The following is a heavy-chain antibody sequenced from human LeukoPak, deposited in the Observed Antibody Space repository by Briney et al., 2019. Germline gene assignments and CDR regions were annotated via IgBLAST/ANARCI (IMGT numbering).Heavy chain of an antibody. V-gene: IGHV4-39*01. CDR3: AAHIAAEAFIDY. CDR1: GGSISSSSYY. D-gene: IGHD6-13*01. Sequence: PSGTLSLTCAVSGGSISSSSYYWGWIRQPPGKGLEWIGSIYYSGSTYYNPSLKSRVTISVDTSKNQFSLKLSSVTAADTAVYYCAAHIAAEAFIDYWGQGTLVTVSS. J-gene: IGHJ4*02. CDR2: IYYSGST.